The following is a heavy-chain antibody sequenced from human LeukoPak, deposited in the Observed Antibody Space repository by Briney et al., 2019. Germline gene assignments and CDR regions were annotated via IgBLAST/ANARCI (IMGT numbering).Heavy chain of an antibody. Sequence: ASMKVSCKASGYTFTGYYMHWVRQAPGQGLEWMGWINPNTGGTNYAQKFQGRVTMTRDTSISTAYMELSRPRSDDTAVYYCARDKGGIAVAGTISWFDPWGQGTLVTVSS. D-gene: IGHD6-19*01. V-gene: IGHV1-2*02. CDR2: INPNTGGT. CDR1: GYTFTGYY. J-gene: IGHJ5*02. CDR3: ARDKGGIAVAGTISWFDP.